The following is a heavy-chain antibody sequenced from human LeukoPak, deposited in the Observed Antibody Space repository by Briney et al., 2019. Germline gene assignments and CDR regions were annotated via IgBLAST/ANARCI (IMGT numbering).Heavy chain of an antibody. CDR2: ISWNSGSI. CDR1: GFTFDDYA. CDR3: AKGLWFGEIDYYYYYGMDV. J-gene: IGHJ6*02. V-gene: IGHV3-9*01. Sequence: GGSLSLSCAASGFTFDDYAMHWVRQAPGKGLEWVSGISWNSGSIGYADSVKGRFTISRDNAKNSLYLQMNSLRAEDTALYYCAKGLWFGEIDYYYYYGMDVWGQGTTVTVSS. D-gene: IGHD3-10*01.